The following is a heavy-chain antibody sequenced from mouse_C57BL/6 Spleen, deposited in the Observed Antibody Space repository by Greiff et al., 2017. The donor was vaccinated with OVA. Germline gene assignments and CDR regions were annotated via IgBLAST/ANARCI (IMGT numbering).Heavy chain of an antibody. Sequence: EVKVVESGGGLVQPGGSLSLSCAASGFTFTDYYMSWVRQPPGKALAWLGFIRNKANGYTTEYSASVKGRFTISRDNSQSILYLQMNALRAEDSATYYCARYDDYDAMDYWGQGTSVTVSS. CDR2: IRNKANGYTT. CDR3: ARYDDYDAMDY. J-gene: IGHJ4*01. CDR1: GFTFTDYY. V-gene: IGHV7-3*01.